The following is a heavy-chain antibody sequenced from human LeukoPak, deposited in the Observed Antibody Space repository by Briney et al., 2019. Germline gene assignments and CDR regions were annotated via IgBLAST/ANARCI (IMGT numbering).Heavy chain of an antibody. J-gene: IGHJ4*02. CDR1: GFTFTSYA. CDR2: ISNSGGST. D-gene: IGHD6-19*01. V-gene: IGHV3-23*01. Sequence: HPGGSLRLSCAASGFTFTSYAMTWVRQAPGKGLEWVSTISNSGGSTYYADSVKGRFTISRDNSKNTLYLQMNSLRAKYTAVYYCAERQWRYFEFWGQGTQVTVSS. CDR3: AERQWRYFEF.